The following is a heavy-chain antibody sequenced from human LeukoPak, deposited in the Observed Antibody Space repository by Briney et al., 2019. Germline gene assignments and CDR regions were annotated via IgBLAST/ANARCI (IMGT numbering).Heavy chain of an antibody. J-gene: IGHJ6*02. CDR1: GGSISSYY. V-gene: IGHV4-59*01. D-gene: IGHD3-3*01. Sequence: SETLSLTCTASGGSISSYYWSWIRQPPGKGLEWIGYIYYSGSTNYNPSLKSRVTISVDTSKNQFSLKLSSVTAADTAVYYCARDQTNYDFWSGTYYYGMDVWGQGTTVTVSS. CDR2: IYYSGST. CDR3: ARDQTNYDFWSGTYYYGMDV.